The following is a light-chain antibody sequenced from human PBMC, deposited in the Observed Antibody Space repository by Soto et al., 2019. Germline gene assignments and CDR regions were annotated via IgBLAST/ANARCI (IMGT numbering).Light chain of an antibody. CDR2: GAS. Sequence: GVTQSTATLSVSPRERASLSCRASQSVSSNLAWFQQKPGQAPRLLIYGASTRDTGIPARFSGSGSGTEFTLTISSLQSEDFAVYHCQQYNKWPPTFGQGTKVDIK. CDR3: QQYNKWPPT. V-gene: IGKV3-15*01. CDR1: QSVSSN. J-gene: IGKJ1*01.